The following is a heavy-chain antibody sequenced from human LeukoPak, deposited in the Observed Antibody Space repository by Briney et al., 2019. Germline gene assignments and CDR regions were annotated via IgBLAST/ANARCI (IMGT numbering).Heavy chain of an antibody. J-gene: IGHJ4*02. CDR2: IKQDGSEK. Sequence: QPGGSLRLSCAASGFTFSSYWMNWVRQAPGKGLEWVANIKQDGSEKDYVDSVKGRFTISRDNAKNSLYLQMNSLRAEDTAVYYCARVSSLAVAGFFDCWGQGILVTVSS. CDR1: GFTFSSYW. D-gene: IGHD6-19*01. CDR3: ARVSSLAVAGFFDC. V-gene: IGHV3-7*01.